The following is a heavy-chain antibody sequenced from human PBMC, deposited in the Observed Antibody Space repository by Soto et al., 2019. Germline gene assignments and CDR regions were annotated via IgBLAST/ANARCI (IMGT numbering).Heavy chain of an antibody. V-gene: IGHV4-39*01. D-gene: IGHD3-10*01. CDR3: AMVRGVAIENYYYYYMDV. J-gene: IGHJ6*03. CDR2: IYYSGST. CDR1: GGPISSSSYY. Sequence: SETLSLTCTVSGGPISSSSYYWGWIRQPPGKGLEWIGSIYYSGSTYYNPSLKSRVTISVDTSKNQFSLKLSSVTAADTAVYYCAMVRGVAIENYYYYYMDVWGKGTTVTVSS.